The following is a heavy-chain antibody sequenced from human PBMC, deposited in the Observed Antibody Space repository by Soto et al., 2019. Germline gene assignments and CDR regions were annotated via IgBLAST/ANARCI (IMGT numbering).Heavy chain of an antibody. CDR3: NSDMGQLSLPVFSS. D-gene: IGHD6-13*01. J-gene: IGHJ5*01. V-gene: IGHV3-15*01. Sequence: GVSLRLSCSASGFPFTDAWMAWVRQAPGKRLEWVGRIKSKAHGGTADYTAPVKGRFIISRDDSRGAFYLQMTSLQTEDTDVYYCNSDMGQLSLPVFSSWGHGALATVSP. CDR2: IKSKAHGGTA. CDR1: GFPFTDAW.